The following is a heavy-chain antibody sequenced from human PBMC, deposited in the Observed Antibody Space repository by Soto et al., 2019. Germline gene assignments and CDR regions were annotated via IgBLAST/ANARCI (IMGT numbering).Heavy chain of an antibody. CDR3: ARGQRLGWTVTTGYYYYYGMDV. CDR1: GGSISSSSYY. Sequence: QLQLQESGPGLVKPSETLSLTCTVSGGSISSSSYYWGWIRQPPGKGLEWIGSIYYSGSTYYNPSLKSRVTISVDTSKNQFALKLSSVTAADTAVYYCARGQRLGWTVTTGYYYYYGMDVWGQGTTVTVSS. CDR2: IYYSGST. J-gene: IGHJ6*02. D-gene: IGHD4-4*01. V-gene: IGHV4-39*01.